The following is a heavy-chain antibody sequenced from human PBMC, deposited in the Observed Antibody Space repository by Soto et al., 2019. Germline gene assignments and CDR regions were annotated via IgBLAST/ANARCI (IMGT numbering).Heavy chain of an antibody. J-gene: IGHJ4*02. CDR2: IRDSGRT. CDR1: GGSVSRDDYS. CDR3: ARAMANYFDY. V-gene: IGHV4-31*03. D-gene: IGHD2-8*01. Sequence: QVQLQESGPGLVKPSQTLSVTCTVSGGSVSRDDYSWSWIRQHPGKGLEWIGYIRDSGRTYYNPSLEGRVTISVDTSKNQFSLRLRSVTAADTAVYYCARAMANYFDYWGQGTLVTASS.